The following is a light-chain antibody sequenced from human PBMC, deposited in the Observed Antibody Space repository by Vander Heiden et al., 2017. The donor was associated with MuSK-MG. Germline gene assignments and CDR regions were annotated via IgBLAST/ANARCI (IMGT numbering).Light chain of an antibody. CDR1: QSVSSY. Sequence: EIVLTQSPGTLSLSPGERATLSCRASQSVSSYLAWYQQKPGQAPRLLIYGASSRATGIPDRFSGSGSGTDFTLTISRLEPEDFAVYYCQQDGSSPRTFGQGTKVEIK. V-gene: IGKV3-20*01. CDR3: QQDGSSPRT. J-gene: IGKJ1*01. CDR2: GAS.